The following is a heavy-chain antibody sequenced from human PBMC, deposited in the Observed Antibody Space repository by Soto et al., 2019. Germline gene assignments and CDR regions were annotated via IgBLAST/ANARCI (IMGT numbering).Heavy chain of an antibody. Sequence: GGSLRLSCAASGFTFSSCSMNWVRQAPGKGLEWVAVISYDGSNKYYADSVKGRFTISRDNSKNTLYLQMNSLRAEDTAVYYCARGGSYDFWSGYYNNDAFDIWGQGTMVTVSS. D-gene: IGHD3-3*01. V-gene: IGHV3-30*03. CDR3: ARGGSYDFWSGYYNNDAFDI. CDR2: ISYDGSNK. J-gene: IGHJ3*02. CDR1: GFTFSSCS.